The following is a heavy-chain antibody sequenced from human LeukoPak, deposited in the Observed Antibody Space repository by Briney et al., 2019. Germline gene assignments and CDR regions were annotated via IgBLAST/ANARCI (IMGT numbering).Heavy chain of an antibody. J-gene: IGHJ4*02. Sequence: PSETLSLTCTVSGGSINSGGYSWNWIRQPPGKGLEWIGYVYDRVNTDYNPSLKSRLTISVDTSKNQLSLKLSSVTAADTAVYYCARRRIDCYIDYWGRGTLVTVSS. V-gene: IGHV4-30-4*07. CDR1: GGSINSGGYS. CDR2: VYDRVNT. CDR3: ARRRIDCYIDY. D-gene: IGHD2-21*02.